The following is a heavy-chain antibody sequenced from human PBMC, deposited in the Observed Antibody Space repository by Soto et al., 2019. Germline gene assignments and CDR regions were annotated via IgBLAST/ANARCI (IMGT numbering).Heavy chain of an antibody. V-gene: IGHV3-33*01. CDR2: IWYDGSNI. CDR3: ARDREQWLVGYYFDY. J-gene: IGHJ4*02. CDR1: VFTFSRYG. Sequence: GGALRLSCAASVFTFSRYGMHWVRQAPGRGLEWVAVIWYDGSNIYYADSVKGRFTISRDNSKDTLDLQMNSLRAEDTAVYYCARDREQWLVGYYFDYWGQGTLVTVSS. D-gene: IGHD6-19*01.